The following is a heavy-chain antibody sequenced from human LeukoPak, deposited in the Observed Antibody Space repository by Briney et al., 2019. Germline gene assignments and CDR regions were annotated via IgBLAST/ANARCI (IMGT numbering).Heavy chain of an antibody. V-gene: IGHV3-30*04. CDR3: ARDHGSYTQLLDY. D-gene: IGHD1-26*01. Sequence: GRPLRLSCAASGFTFSSYAMHWVRQAPGKGVEGVAVISYDGSNKYYADSVKGRFTISRDKSKNTLYLQINSLRAEDTAVYYCARDHGSYTQLLDYWGQGTLVTVSS. CDR2: ISYDGSNK. J-gene: IGHJ4*02. CDR1: GFTFSSYA.